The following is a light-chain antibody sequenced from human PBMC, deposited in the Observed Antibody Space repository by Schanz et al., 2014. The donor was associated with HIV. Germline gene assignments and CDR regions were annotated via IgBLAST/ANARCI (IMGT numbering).Light chain of an antibody. CDR2: EVT. CDR3: CSYASGNTYV. J-gene: IGLJ1*01. CDR1: SSDVGSYNL. V-gene: IGLV2-23*02. Sequence: QSVLTQPASVSGSPGQSITISCTGTSSDVGSYNLVSWYQQHPGKAPKFMIYEVTKRPSGVSNRFSGSKSGSTASLTISGLQAEDEADYYCCSYASGNTYVFGPGTKLTVL.